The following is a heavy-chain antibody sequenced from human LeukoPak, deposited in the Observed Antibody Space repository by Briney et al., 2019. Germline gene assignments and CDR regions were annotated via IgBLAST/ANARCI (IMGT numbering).Heavy chain of an antibody. CDR3: ARAYGDYLYFDY. V-gene: IGHV3-21*01. J-gene: IGHJ4*02. D-gene: IGHD4-17*01. CDR2: ISSSSSYI. Sequence: GGSLRLSCAASGFTFSSYSMNWARQAPGKGLEWVSSISSSSSYIYYADSVKGRFTISRDNAKNSLYLQMDSLRAEDTAVYYCARAYGDYLYFDYWGQGTLVTVSS. CDR1: GFTFSSYS.